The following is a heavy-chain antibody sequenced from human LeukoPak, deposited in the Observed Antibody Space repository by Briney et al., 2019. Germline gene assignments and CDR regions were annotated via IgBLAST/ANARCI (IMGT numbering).Heavy chain of an antibody. J-gene: IGHJ4*02. D-gene: IGHD6-6*01. CDR1: GYTFTSYA. V-gene: IGHV1-3*02. Sequence: ASVKVSCKASGYTFTSYAMHWVRQAPGQRLEWMGWSNAGNGNTKYSQEFQGRITITRDTSASTAYMELSSLRSEDMAVYYCARERRGGGSWYFDYWGQGTLVTVSS. CDR2: SNAGNGNT. CDR3: ARERRGGGSWYFDY.